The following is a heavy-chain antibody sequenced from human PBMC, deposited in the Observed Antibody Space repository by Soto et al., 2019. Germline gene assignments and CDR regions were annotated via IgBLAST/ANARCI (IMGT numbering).Heavy chain of an antibody. CDR3: ARDGGVRDGYRKGGFDP. D-gene: IGHD3-16*01. CDR2: INPSGGST. V-gene: IGHV1-46*01. J-gene: IGHJ5*02. CDR1: GYTFTSYY. Sequence: QVQLVQSGAEVKKPGASVKVSCKASGYTFTSYYMHWVRQAPGQGLEWMGIINPSGGSTSYAQKFQGRVTMTRDTSTSTVYMELSSLRSEDTAVYYCARDGGVRDGYRKGGFDPWGQGTLVTVSS.